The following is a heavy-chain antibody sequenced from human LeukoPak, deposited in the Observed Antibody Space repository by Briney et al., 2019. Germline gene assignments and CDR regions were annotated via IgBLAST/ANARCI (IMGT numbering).Heavy chain of an antibody. CDR3: AKGVVKNTGWYGFFQH. Sequence: GGSLGLSCVGSGFTFTSYAMSWVRLAPGKGLEWVSSISAGGNSTYSADSVKGRFTISRDNSKNTLYLQMNSLRAGDTAVYYCAKGVVKNTGWYGFFQHWGQGTLVTVSS. D-gene: IGHD6-19*01. J-gene: IGHJ1*01. CDR1: GFTFTSYA. V-gene: IGHV3-23*01. CDR2: ISAGGNST.